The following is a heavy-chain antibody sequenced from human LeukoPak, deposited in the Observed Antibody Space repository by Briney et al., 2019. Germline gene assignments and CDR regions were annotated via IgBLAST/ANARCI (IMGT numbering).Heavy chain of an antibody. CDR2: ISSSGSTI. D-gene: IGHD3-3*01. CDR1: GFTFSDYY. Sequence: GGYLRLSCAASGFTFSDYYMSWIRQAPGKGLEWVSYISSSGSTIYYADSVKGRFTISRDNAKNSLYLQMNSLRAEDTAVYYCARVRGYDFWSGYFDYWGQGTLVTVSS. V-gene: IGHV3-11*01. CDR3: ARVRGYDFWSGYFDY. J-gene: IGHJ4*02.